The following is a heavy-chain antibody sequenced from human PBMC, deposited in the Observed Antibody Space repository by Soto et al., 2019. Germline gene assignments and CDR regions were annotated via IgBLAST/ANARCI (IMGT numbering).Heavy chain of an antibody. CDR3: ARNPRNAPTNFDY. CDR2: INHSGST. V-gene: IGHV4-34*01. D-gene: IGHD4-4*01. CDR1: GGSFSGYY. Sequence: KPSETLSLTCAVYGGSFSGYYWSWIRQPPGKGLEWIGEINHSGSTNYNPSLKSRVTISVDTSKNQFSLKLSSVTAADTAVYYCARNPRNAPTNFDYWGQGTLVTVSS. J-gene: IGHJ4*02.